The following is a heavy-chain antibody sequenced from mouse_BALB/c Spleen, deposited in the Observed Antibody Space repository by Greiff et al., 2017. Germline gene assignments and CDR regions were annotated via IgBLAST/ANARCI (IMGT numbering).Heavy chain of an antibody. CDR2: IWAGGST. V-gene: IGHV2-9*02. J-gene: IGHJ4*01. CDR1: GFSLTSYG. Sequence: VKLMESGPGLVAPSQSLSITCTVSGFSLTSYGVHWVRQPPGKGLEWLGVIWAGGSTNYNSALMSRLSISKDNSKSQVFLKMNSLQTDDTAMYYCARSPSGNYYAMDYGGQGTSVTVSS. CDR3: ARSPSGNYYAMDY. D-gene: IGHD6-1*01.